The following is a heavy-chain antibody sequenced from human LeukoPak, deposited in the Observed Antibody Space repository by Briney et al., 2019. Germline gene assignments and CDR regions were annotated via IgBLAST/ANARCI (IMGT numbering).Heavy chain of an antibody. Sequence: GASVKVSCKASGGTFSSYAISWVRQAPGQGLEWMGGIIPILGTANYAQKFQGRVTITADESTSTAYMELSSLRSEDTAVYYCASSITMVRGVVNWFDPWGQGTLVTVSS. D-gene: IGHD3-10*01. CDR3: ASSITMVRGVVNWFDP. CDR1: GGTFSSYA. J-gene: IGHJ5*02. CDR2: IIPILGTA. V-gene: IGHV1-69*13.